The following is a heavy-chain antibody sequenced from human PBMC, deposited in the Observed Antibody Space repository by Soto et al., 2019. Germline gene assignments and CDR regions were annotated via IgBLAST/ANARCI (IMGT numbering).Heavy chain of an antibody. D-gene: IGHD3-3*01. J-gene: IGHJ6*02. CDR2: ISSGGSLI. CDR3: ARDRYDFWSGSEHYGMDV. Sequence: QVQLVESGGGLVKPGGSLRLSCGASGFTFSDYYMTWIRQAPGKGLEWVSFISSGGSLIYYADSVKGRFTISRDNAKNSLYLQMNSLRGEDTAVYYCARDRYDFWSGSEHYGMDVWGQGTTVTVSS. CDR1: GFTFSDYY. V-gene: IGHV3-11*01.